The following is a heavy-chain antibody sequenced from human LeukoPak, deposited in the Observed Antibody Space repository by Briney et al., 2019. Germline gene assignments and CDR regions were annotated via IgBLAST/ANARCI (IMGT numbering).Heavy chain of an antibody. CDR3: AKDSGSGWYYFDY. V-gene: IGHV3-9*01. J-gene: IGHJ4*02. Sequence: GGSLRLSCAASGFTFDDYAMHWVRQAPGKGLEGVSGISWNSGSIGYADSVKGRFTISRDNAKNSLYLQMNSLRAEDTALYYCAKDSGSGWYYFDYWGQGTLVTVSS. D-gene: IGHD6-19*01. CDR2: ISWNSGSI. CDR1: GFTFDDYA.